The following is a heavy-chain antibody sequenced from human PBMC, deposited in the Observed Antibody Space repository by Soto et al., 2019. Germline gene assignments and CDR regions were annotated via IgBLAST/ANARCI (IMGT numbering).Heavy chain of an antibody. Sequence: KQSQTLSLTCAVYGGSFSGYYWSWIRQPPGKGLEWIGEINHSGSTNYNPSLKSRVTISVDTSKNQFSLKLSSVTAADTAVYYCARSPFLERYIDYWGQGTLVTVSS. CDR3: ARSPFLERYIDY. J-gene: IGHJ4*02. CDR2: INHSGST. V-gene: IGHV4-34*01. D-gene: IGHD3-3*02. CDR1: GGSFSGYY.